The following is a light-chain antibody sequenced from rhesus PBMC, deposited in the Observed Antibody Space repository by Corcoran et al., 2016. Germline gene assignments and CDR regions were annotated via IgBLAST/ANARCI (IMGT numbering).Light chain of an antibody. CDR1: SSDIGGYTS. CDR2: AVS. Sequence: QAALTQPRSVSGSPGQSVPLSCTGTSSDIGGYTSVCWYQQPPGTAPKLMIYAVSKRPSGVSDRLSGSKSGYTDSLTISGLQAEDEADYYCCSYAGRYTYIFGAGTRRTVL. CDR3: CSYAGRYTYI. J-gene: IGLJ1*01. V-gene: IGLV2-32*01.